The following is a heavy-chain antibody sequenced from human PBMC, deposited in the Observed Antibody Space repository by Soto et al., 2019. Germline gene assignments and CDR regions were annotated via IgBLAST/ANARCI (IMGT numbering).Heavy chain of an antibody. CDR3: VKDWQGSCYDYYFDH. CDR2: ISYDGSNK. V-gene: IGHV3-30*18. CDR1: GFTLGSYG. D-gene: IGHD2-15*01. Sequence: QVQLVESGGGVVQPGRSLRLSCAASGFTLGSYGRHWVRQAPGKGLEWVAVISYDGSNKYYADSVKGRFTISRDNSKNTLYLQMNSLRAEDTAVYYCVKDWQGSCYDYYFDHLGQGTLVTVSS. J-gene: IGHJ4*02.